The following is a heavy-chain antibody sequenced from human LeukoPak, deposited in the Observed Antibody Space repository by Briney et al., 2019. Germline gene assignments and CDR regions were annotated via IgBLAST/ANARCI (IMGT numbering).Heavy chain of an antibody. CDR2: ISAYNGNT. Sequence: IXXVXQAPGQGLEWMGWISAYNGNTNYAQKLQGRVTMTTDTSTSTAYMELRSLRSDDTAVYYCARAPYYDFWSGPKKTDFDYWGQGTLVTVSS. CDR3: ARAPYYDFWSGPKKTDFDY. J-gene: IGHJ4*02. V-gene: IGHV1-18*01. D-gene: IGHD3-3*01.